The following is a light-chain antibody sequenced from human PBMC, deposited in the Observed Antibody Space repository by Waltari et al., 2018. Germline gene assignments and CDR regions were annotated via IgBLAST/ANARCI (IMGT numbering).Light chain of an antibody. CDR3: QQTFSSPYT. Sequence: DVDMTQSPSSLSASIGDRNTITCRASQSIIHYLNWYQQKQGTAPRLLITGASSLRGGVPSRFSGSGSGTDFSLTISSLQPEDFATYYCQQTFSSPYTFGQGTKLDI. J-gene: IGKJ2*01. CDR2: GAS. CDR1: QSIIHY. V-gene: IGKV1-39*01.